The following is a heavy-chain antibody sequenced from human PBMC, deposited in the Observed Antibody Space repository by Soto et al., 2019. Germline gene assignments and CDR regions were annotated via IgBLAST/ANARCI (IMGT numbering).Heavy chain of an antibody. D-gene: IGHD6-13*01. CDR1: GFSLSTSGMC. Sequence: SGPTLVNPTQTLTLTCTFSGFSLSTSGMCVSWIRQPPGKALEWLARIDWDDDKYYSTSLKTRLTISKDTSKNQVVLTMTNMDPVDTATYYCARTSIVAAAGGINFDYWGQGTLVTVSS. V-gene: IGHV2-70*11. CDR3: ARTSIVAAAGGINFDY. J-gene: IGHJ4*02. CDR2: IDWDDDK.